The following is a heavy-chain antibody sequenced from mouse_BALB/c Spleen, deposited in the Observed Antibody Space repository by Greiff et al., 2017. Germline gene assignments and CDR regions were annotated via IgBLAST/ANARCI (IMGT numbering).Heavy chain of an antibody. CDR1: GYTFTSYW. CDR3: ARPYYGSSYGFAY. D-gene: IGHD1-1*01. J-gene: IGHJ3*01. Sequence: EVKLVESGTVLARPGASVKMSCKASGYTFTSYWMHWVKQRPGQGLEWIGAIYPGNSDTSYNQKFKGKAKLTAVTSTSTAYMELSSLTNEDSAVYFCARPYYGSSYGFAYWGQGTLVTVSA. V-gene: IGHV1-5*01. CDR2: IYPGNSDT.